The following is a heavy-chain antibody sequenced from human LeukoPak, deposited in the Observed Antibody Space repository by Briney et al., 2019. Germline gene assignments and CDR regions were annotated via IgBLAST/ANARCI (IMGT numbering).Heavy chain of an antibody. Sequence: RASVKVSCKASGYTFTSYYMHWVRQAPGQGLEWMGIINPSGGSTSYAQKFQGRVTMTRDTSTSTVYMELSSLRSEDTAVYYCARDREWLSYYYGMDVWGQGTTVTVSS. D-gene: IGHD3-3*01. CDR2: INPSGGST. J-gene: IGHJ6*02. CDR1: GYTFTSYY. V-gene: IGHV1-46*01. CDR3: ARDREWLSYYYGMDV.